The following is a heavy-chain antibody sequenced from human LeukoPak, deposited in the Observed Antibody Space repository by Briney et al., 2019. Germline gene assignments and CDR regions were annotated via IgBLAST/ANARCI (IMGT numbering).Heavy chain of an antibody. Sequence: ASVKVSCKASGYTFTSYGISWVQQAPGQGLEWMGWISAYNGNTNCAQKLQGRVTMTTDTSTSTAYMELRSLRSDDTAVYYCARDGQPGASSSWYALYWGQGTLVTVSS. V-gene: IGHV1-18*01. CDR3: ARDGQPGASSSWYALY. J-gene: IGHJ4*02. CDR1: GYTFTSYG. D-gene: IGHD6-13*01. CDR2: ISAYNGNT.